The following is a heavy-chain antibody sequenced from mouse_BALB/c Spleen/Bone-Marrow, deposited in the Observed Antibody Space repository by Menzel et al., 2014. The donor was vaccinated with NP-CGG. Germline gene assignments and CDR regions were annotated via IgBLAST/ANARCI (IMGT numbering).Heavy chain of an antibody. Sequence: DVKLQESGTVLARPGASVKMSCKASGYSFTSYWMHWVKQRPGQGLEWIGAIYPGNSDTSYNQKFKGKAKLTAVTSASTAYMELSSLTNEDSAVYYCTRGGLLRLRDYAIDYWGQGTSVTVSS. V-gene: IGHV1-5*01. CDR2: IYPGNSDT. D-gene: IGHD1-2*01. CDR3: TRGGLLRLRDYAIDY. J-gene: IGHJ4*01. CDR1: GYSFTSYW.